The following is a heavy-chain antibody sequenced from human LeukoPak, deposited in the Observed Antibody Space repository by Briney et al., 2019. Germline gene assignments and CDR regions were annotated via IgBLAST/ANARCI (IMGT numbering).Heavy chain of an antibody. Sequence: GGSLRLSCAASGFTFSSYAMSWVRQAPGKGLEWVSAISGSGGSTYYADSVKGRFTISRDNSKNTLYLQMNSLRAEDTAVYYCATGRGYSYGYPDYFDYWGQGTLVTVSS. CDR3: ATGRGYSYGYPDYFDY. CDR1: GFTFSSYA. D-gene: IGHD5-18*01. CDR2: ISGSGGST. J-gene: IGHJ4*02. V-gene: IGHV3-23*01.